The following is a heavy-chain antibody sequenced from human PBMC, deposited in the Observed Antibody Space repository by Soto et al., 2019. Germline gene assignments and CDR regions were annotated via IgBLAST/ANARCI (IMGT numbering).Heavy chain of an antibody. V-gene: IGHV4-34*01. J-gene: IGHJ6*03. Sequence: PSETLSLTCAVSGGSFSGYYWSWIRQPPGKGLEWIGEINHSGSTNYNPSLKSRVTISVDTSKNQFSLKVSSVTAADTAVYYCARGLAPELFGEYAPYAGNMDVWGKGTTVTVSS. D-gene: IGHD3-10*02. CDR3: ARGLAPELFGEYAPYAGNMDV. CDR1: GGSFSGYY. CDR2: INHSGST.